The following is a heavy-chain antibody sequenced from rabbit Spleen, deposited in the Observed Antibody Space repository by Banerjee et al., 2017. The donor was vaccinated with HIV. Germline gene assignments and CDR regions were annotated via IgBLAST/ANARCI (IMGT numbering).Heavy chain of an antibody. D-gene: IGHD4-1*01. Sequence: QEQLVESGGGLVKPEGSLTLTCTASGFSFSDDYVMCWVRQAPGKGLKWIACINTCSNSRVYSSWAKGGFSTTKTSSTTVMPLKISRIAAAKATYFCARDLAGVIGWNFNLWGPGTLVTVS. CDR1: GFSFSDDYV. CDR2: INTCSNSR. CDR3: ARDLAGVIGWNFNL. J-gene: IGHJ4*01. V-gene: IGHV1S45*01.